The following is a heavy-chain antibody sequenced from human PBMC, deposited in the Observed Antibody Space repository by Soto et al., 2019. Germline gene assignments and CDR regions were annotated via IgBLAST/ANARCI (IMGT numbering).Heavy chain of an antibody. CDR1: GFTFSSYA. Sequence: GGSLRLSCAASGFTFSSYAMHWVRQAPGKGLEWVAVISYDGSNKYYADSVKGRFTISRDNSKNTPYLQMNSLRAEDTAVYYCARDLVKVATILSYFDYWGQGTLVTVSS. D-gene: IGHD5-12*01. V-gene: IGHV3-30-3*01. J-gene: IGHJ4*02. CDR3: ARDLVKVATILSYFDY. CDR2: ISYDGSNK.